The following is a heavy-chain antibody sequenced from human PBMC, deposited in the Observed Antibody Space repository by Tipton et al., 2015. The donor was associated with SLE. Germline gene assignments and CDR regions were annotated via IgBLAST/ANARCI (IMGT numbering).Heavy chain of an antibody. CDR3: TTWDTYYYDSSGYYPDY. V-gene: IGHV3-30*19. D-gene: IGHD3-22*01. CDR1: GFTFSSYG. CDR2: IWYDGSNK. Sequence: RSLRLSCAASGFTFSSYGMHWVRQAPGKGLEWVAVIWYDGSNKYYADSVKGRFTISRDNSKNTLYLQMNSLRAEDTAVYYCTTWDTYYYDSSGYYPDYWGQGTLVTVSS. J-gene: IGHJ4*02.